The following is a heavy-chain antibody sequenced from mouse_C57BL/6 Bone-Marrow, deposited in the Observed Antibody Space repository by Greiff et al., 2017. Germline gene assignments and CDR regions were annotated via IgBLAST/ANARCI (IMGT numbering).Heavy chain of an antibody. J-gene: IGHJ1*03. CDR2: IDPNSGGT. D-gene: IGHD1-1*01. Sequence: QVQLKQSGAELVKPGASVKLSCKASGYTFTSYWMHWVKQRPGRGLEWIGRIDPNSGGTKYNEKFKSKATLTVDKPSSTAYMQLSSLTAEDSAVDYCARERATVVADFDVWGTGTTVTVSS. V-gene: IGHV1-72*01. CDR1: GYTFTSYW. CDR3: ARERATVVADFDV.